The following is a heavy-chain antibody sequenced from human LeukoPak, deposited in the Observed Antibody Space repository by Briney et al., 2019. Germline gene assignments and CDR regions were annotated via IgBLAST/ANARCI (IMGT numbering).Heavy chain of an antibody. Sequence: GGSLRLSCAASGFTFSSSGLGWVRHAPGKGLECVSAIGTGVNNVYYADSVKGRFTISRDNSKNTLYLQMNGLRAEDTAVYYCAKSGPYYFDHWGQGILVTVSS. CDR1: GFTFSSSG. CDR2: IGTGVNNV. J-gene: IGHJ4*02. CDR3: AKSGPYYFDH. V-gene: IGHV3-23*01. D-gene: IGHD1-1*01.